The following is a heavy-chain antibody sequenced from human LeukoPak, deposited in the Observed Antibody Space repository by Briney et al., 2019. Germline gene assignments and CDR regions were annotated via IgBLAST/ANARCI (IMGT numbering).Heavy chain of an antibody. CDR1: GVSFSAYC. J-gene: IGHJ4*02. CDR3: ARSPNFDGDY. D-gene: IGHD3-9*01. CDR2: INHSGST. Sequence: SEALCLTCAGYGVSFSAYCWSWIRQPPGKGLEWIGEINHSGSTNYNPSLKSRVTISVDTSKNQFSLKLSSVTAADTAVYFCARSPNFDGDYWGQGTLVTVSS. V-gene: IGHV4-34*01.